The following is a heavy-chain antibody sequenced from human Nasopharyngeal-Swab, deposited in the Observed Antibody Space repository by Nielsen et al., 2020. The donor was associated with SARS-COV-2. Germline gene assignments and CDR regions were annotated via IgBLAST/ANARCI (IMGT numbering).Heavy chain of an antibody. Sequence: SLKISCAASGFTFSSYGMHWVRQAPGKGLEWVAVIWYDGSNKYYADSVKGRFTISRDNSKNTLYLQMNSLRAEDTAVYYCARDRRGSTTAMVHNFDYWGQGTLVTVSS. J-gene: IGHJ4*02. V-gene: IGHV3-33*01. CDR2: IWYDGSNK. CDR3: ARDRRGSTTAMVHNFDY. CDR1: GFTFSSYG. D-gene: IGHD5-18*01.